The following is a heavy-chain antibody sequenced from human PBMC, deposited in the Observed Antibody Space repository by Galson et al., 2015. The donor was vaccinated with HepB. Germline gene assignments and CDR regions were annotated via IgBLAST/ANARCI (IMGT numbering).Heavy chain of an antibody. CDR2: IIPIFGTA. J-gene: IGHJ4*02. D-gene: IGHD5-12*01. V-gene: IGHV1-69*06. CDR1: GCTFSSYA. Sequence: SVKVSCKASGCTFSSYAISWVRQAPGQGLEWMGGIIPIFGTANYAQKFQGRVTITADKSTSTAYMELSSLRPEDTAVYYCASNSGYDPTQFDYWGQGTLVTVSS. CDR3: ASNSGYDPTQFDY.